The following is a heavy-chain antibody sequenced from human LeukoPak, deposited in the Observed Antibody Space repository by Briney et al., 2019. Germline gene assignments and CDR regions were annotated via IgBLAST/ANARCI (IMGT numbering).Heavy chain of an antibody. V-gene: IGHV3-7*01. CDR1: GFTFDDYG. Sequence: GGSLRLSCAASGFTFDDYGMSWVRQAPGKGLEWVSNIKKDGSEKYYADAVKGRFTISRDNAKNSLYLQMNSLRAEDTAVYYCARDLSGVTGYTYGRGIDYWGQGTLVTVSS. D-gene: IGHD5-18*01. CDR2: IKKDGSEK. CDR3: ARDLSGVTGYTYGRGIDY. J-gene: IGHJ4*02.